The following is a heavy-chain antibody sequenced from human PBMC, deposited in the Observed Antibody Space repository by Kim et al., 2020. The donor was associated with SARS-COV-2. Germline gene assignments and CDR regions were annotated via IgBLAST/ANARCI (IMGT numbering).Heavy chain of an antibody. CDR1: GVIFSDSS. Sequence: GGSLRLSCAASGVIFSDSSVHWVRQPSGKGLEWVGRIRSKANSYATGYAASAKGRFTISRDDSKNTAYLQMHSLKTERTAVYYCTRDYGGLQLDYSGQRILVTVSS. CDR3: TRDYGGLQLDY. V-gene: IGHV3-73*01. D-gene: IGHD4-17*01. J-gene: IGHJ4*02. CDR2: IRSKANSYAT.